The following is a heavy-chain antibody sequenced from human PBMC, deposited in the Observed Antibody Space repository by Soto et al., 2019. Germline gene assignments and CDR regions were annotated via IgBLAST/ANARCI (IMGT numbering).Heavy chain of an antibody. CDR1: GGTFSSYA. V-gene: IGHV1-69*13. CDR3: ARSRPRQNYYYYYGMDV. Sequence: AVKVSCKASGGTFSSYAISWVRQAPGQGLEWMGGIIPIFGTASYAQKFQGRVTMTADESTSTAYMELSSLRSEDTAVHYCARSRPRQNYYYYYGMDVWDQGSTVTVSS. J-gene: IGHJ6*02. CDR2: IIPIFGTA.